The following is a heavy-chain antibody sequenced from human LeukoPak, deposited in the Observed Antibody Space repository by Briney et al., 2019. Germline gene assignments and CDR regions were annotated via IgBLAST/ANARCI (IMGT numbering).Heavy chain of an antibody. D-gene: IGHD3-10*01. CDR1: GYTFTAYY. Sequence: ASVKVSCKASGYTFTAYYMHWVRQAPGQGLEWMGWINPNSDGTNYAQKLQGRVTMTRDTSISTAYMDLISLRSDDTAVYYCVRAAPLYGSGSPDWYFDLWGRGTLVTVSS. V-gene: IGHV1-2*02. J-gene: IGHJ2*01. CDR2: INPNSDGT. CDR3: VRAAPLYGSGSPDWYFDL.